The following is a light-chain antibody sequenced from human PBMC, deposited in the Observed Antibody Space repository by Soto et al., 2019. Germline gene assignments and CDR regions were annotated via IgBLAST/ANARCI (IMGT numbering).Light chain of an antibody. J-gene: IGKJ1*01. CDR1: QSVSSNY. CDR2: GAS. V-gene: IGKV3-20*01. CDR3: QHYGRSPPSWT. Sequence: EIVLTQSPGTLSLSAGERATLSCRASQSVSSNYLAWYQQKPGQPPRLLISGASTRATGIPVRFIGSGPGTDFTLTISSLEPEDFAVYYCQHYGRSPPSWTFGQGTKVEIK.